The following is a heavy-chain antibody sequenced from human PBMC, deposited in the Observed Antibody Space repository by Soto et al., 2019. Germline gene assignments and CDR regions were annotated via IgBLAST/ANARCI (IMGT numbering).Heavy chain of an antibody. D-gene: IGHD3-16*02. CDR1: GFIFSNYE. CDR3: ARVSQSFIEYFQY. V-gene: IGHV3-48*03. Sequence: VGSLRLSCAASGFIFSNYEMSWVRQAPGKGLEWVSYIDHSGTTIYYADSVKGRFTISRDNAKNSLYLQMNSLRAEDTAVYNCARVSQSFIEYFQYWGKGTLVTVSS. J-gene: IGHJ1*01. CDR2: IDHSGTTI.